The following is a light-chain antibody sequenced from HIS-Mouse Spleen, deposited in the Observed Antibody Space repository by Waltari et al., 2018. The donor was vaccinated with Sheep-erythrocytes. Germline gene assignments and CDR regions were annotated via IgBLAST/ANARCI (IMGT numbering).Light chain of an antibody. J-gene: IGLJ1*01. Sequence: QSALTQPRSVSGSPGQPVTIACTGTSTDVGGCNYVSWYPQHPGKAPKLMIYDVSTRPSGVPDRFSGSKSGNTASLTISGLQAEDEADYYCCSYAGSYNHVFATGTKVTVL. CDR1: STDVGGCNY. CDR3: CSYAGSYNHV. CDR2: DVS. V-gene: IGLV2-11*01.